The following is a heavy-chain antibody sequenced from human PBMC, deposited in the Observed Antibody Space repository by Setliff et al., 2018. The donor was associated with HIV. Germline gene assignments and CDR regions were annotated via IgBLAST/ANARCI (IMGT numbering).Heavy chain of an antibody. D-gene: IGHD3-9*01. CDR3: VRPLRLYNSVTGYFFPSFDS. Sequence: SETLSLTCAVSGYSISIGYYWGWIRQAPGKGLEWIGNIYHSGITYYNPSLKSRVTISVDTSKNQFSLRLSSVTAADTAVYYCVRPLRLYNSVTGYFFPSFDSWGRGTLVTVSS. CDR2: IYHSGIT. CDR1: GYSISIGYY. V-gene: IGHV4-38-2*01. J-gene: IGHJ4*01.